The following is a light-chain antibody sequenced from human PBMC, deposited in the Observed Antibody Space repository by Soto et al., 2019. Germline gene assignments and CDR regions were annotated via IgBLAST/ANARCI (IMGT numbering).Light chain of an antibody. CDR3: SSYAGSHNL. Sequence: QSALTQPPSASGSPGQSVTISCTGTSSDVGGYNYVSWYQQHPGKAPKLMIYEVSKRPSGVPDRFSGSKSGNTASLTVSGLQAEDEADYFCSSYAGSHNLFGGGTKVTVL. J-gene: IGLJ2*01. CDR1: SSDVGGYNY. V-gene: IGLV2-8*01. CDR2: EVS.